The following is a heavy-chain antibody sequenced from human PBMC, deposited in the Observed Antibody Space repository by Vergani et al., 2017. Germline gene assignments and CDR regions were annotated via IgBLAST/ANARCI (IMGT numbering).Heavy chain of an antibody. CDR2: TWYDGNNK. Sequence: QVQLVESGGGVVQPGRSLRLSCAASGFTFNQYGMHWVRQAPSKGLEWVAVTWYDGNNKQYADSVKGRFTISRDNSKSTMYLQMNSLRDEDTGVYYCARHTTYTDSGGQGTLVTVSS. CDR1: GFTFNQYG. D-gene: IGHD1-1*01. CDR3: ARHTTYTDS. J-gene: IGHJ4*02. V-gene: IGHV3-33*01.